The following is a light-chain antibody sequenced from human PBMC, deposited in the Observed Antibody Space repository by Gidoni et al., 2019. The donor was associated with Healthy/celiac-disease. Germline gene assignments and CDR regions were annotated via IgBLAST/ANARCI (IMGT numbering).Light chain of an antibody. Sequence: QSALTQPASVSVSPGQSITISCTGTSSDVGGYNYVSWYQQHLGKAPKLMIYEVSNRPSGVSNRFSGSKSGNTASLTISGLQAEDEADYYCSSYTSSSTVVFGGGTKLTVL. CDR1: SSDVGGYNY. CDR2: EVS. V-gene: IGLV2-14*01. CDR3: SSYTSSSTVV. J-gene: IGLJ2*01.